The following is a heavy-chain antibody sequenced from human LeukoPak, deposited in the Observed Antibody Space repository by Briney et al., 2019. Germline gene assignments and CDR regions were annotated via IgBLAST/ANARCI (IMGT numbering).Heavy chain of an antibody. V-gene: IGHV3-33*01. CDR2: IWYDGSNK. CDR1: GFTFSSYG. CDR3: ARARYGDYVIDY. Sequence: GGSLRLSCAASGFTFSSYGMHWVRQAPGKGLEWVAVIWYDGSNKYYADSVKGRFTISRDNSKNTLYLQMNSLRAGDTAVYYCARARYGDYVIDYWGQGTLVTVSS. J-gene: IGHJ4*02. D-gene: IGHD4-17*01.